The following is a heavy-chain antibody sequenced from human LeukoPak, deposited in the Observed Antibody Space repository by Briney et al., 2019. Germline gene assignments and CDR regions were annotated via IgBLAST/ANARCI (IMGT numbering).Heavy chain of an antibody. CDR3: AKGASFSGSSWFTY. Sequence: GGSLRLSCAASGFTFSSYAMSWVRQAPGKGLEWVSGLIGSGGNTYYADSVKGRFTISRDNSKNTLYLQMNSLRAEDTAVYYCAKGASFSGSSWFTYWGQGSLVTVSS. J-gene: IGHJ4*02. V-gene: IGHV3-23*01. CDR2: LIGSGGNT. D-gene: IGHD6-13*01. CDR1: GFTFSSYA.